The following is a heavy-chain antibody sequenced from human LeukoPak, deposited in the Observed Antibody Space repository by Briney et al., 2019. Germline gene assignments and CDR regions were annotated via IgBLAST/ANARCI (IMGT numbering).Heavy chain of an antibody. J-gene: IGHJ4*02. CDR3: VTTGTHYFDY. V-gene: IGHV4-34*01. D-gene: IGHD3-3*01. Sequence: SETLSLTCAVYGGSFSGNYWSWIRQPPGNGLEWIGEINHSGSTNYNPSLKSRVTISVDTSKNQFSLKLSSVTAADTAVYYCVTTGTHYFDYWGQGTLVTVSS. CDR2: INHSGST. CDR1: GGSFSGNY.